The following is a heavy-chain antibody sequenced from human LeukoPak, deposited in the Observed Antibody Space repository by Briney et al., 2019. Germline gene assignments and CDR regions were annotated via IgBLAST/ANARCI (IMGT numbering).Heavy chain of an antibody. V-gene: IGHV3-30*04. D-gene: IGHD5-24*01. Sequence: GGPLRLSCVVSGFNFDNFALNWVRQPLGKGREWVAVISHDGRTKYYADSMKGRITISRDNSKNTLFLQMNNLRSEDTAVYFCARPSPPGDGYNPPDHWGQGTLVTVSS. CDR1: GFNFDNFA. J-gene: IGHJ4*02. CDR2: ISHDGRTK. CDR3: ARPSPPGDGYNPPDH.